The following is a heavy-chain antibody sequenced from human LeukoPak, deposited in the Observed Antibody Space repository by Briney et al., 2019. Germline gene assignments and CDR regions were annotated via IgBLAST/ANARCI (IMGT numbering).Heavy chain of an antibody. D-gene: IGHD2-2*01. V-gene: IGHV4-34*01. CDR2: INHSGST. J-gene: IGHJ5*02. CDR1: GGSFSGYY. CDR3: ARVVVPAAVTASNWFDP. Sequence: SETLSLTCAVYGGSFSGYYWSWIRQPPGKGLEWIGEINHSGSTNYNPSLKSRVTISVDTSKNQFSLKLSSVTAADTAVYYCARVVVPAAVTASNWFDPWGQGTLVTVPS.